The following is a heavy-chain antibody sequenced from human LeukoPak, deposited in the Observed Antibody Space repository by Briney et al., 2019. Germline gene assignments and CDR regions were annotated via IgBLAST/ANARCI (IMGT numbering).Heavy chain of an antibody. J-gene: IGHJ6*02. CDR2: ISGSGGST. CDR1: GFSFSANA. D-gene: IGHD3-9*01. Sequence: TGGSPRLSCAASGFSFSANAVSWVRQAPGKGLEWVSAISGSGGSTYYADSVKGRFTISRDNSKNTLYLQMNSLRAEDTAVYYCAKGPRLYYDILTVHGMDVWGQGTTVTVSS. V-gene: IGHV3-23*01. CDR3: AKGPRLYYDILTVHGMDV.